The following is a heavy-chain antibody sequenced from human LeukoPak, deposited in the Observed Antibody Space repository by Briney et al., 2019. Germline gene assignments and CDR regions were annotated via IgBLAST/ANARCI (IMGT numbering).Heavy chain of an antibody. CDR2: ISGSGSGT. V-gene: IGHV3-23*01. D-gene: IGHD1-20*01. CDR1: ELTLSSNY. J-gene: IGHJ4*02. Sequence: GGSLRLSCAASELTLSSNYMSWIRQAPGQGLEWVSSISGSGSGTYYADSVKGRFTISRDNSKNTLYLQMNSLRAEDTAVYYCAKVAYNWISYGPFDYWGQGTLVTVSS. CDR3: AKVAYNWISYGPFDY.